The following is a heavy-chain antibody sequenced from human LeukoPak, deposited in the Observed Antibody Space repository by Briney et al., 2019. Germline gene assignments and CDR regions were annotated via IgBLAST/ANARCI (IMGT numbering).Heavy chain of an antibody. J-gene: IGHJ4*02. CDR3: AKILGYDSSGYYYYGPLGY. D-gene: IGHD3-22*01. CDR1: GFTFSSYA. V-gene: IGHV3-23*01. Sequence: GGSLRLSCAASGFTFSSYAMSWVRQAPGKGLEWVSAISGSGGSTYYADSVKGRFTISRDNSKNTLYLQMNSLRAEDTAVYYCAKILGYDSSGYYYYGPLGYWGQGTLVTVSS. CDR2: ISGSGGST.